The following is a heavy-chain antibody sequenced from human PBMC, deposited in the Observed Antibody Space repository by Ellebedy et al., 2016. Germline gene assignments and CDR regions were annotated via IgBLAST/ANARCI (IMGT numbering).Heavy chain of an antibody. CDR2: ISSSSSYI. V-gene: IGHV3-21*01. D-gene: IGHD2-15*01. CDR3: ARDTPLPGQTFDS. J-gene: IGHJ4*02. CDR1: GFTFSSYS. Sequence: GGSLRLXCAASGFTFSSYSMNWVRQAPGKGLEWVSSISSSSSYIYYADSVKGRFTISRDNAKNSLYLQMNSLRAEDTAVYYCARDTPLPGQTFDSWGQGTLVTVSS.